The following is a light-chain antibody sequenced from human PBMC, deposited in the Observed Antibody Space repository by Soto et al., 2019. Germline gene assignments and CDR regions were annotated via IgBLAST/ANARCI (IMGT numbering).Light chain of an antibody. CDR1: QDIAIY. CDR2: TAS. CDR3: QQTRSYPST. J-gene: IGKJ4*01. Sequence: IQLTQSPPSLSASVGDRVTITCRASQDIAIYLAWYQQKPGEAPNLLIHTASTLHGGVPSRFSSSGSGTDFTLTITSLQAEDFATYYCQQTRSYPSTFGGGTKVEIK. V-gene: IGKV1-9*01.